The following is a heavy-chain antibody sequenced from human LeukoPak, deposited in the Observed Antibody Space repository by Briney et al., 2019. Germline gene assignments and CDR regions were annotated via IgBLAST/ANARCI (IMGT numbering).Heavy chain of an antibody. CDR3: AKDRYSYAFEYSDS. CDR1: GFTFSSYG. CDR2: ISNDGSKK. V-gene: IGHV3-30*18. J-gene: IGHJ4*02. D-gene: IGHD5-18*01. Sequence: GALVLSCAASGFTFSSYGMHWVRQAPGKGLDWVAVISNDGSKKYYADSVKGRFTISRDNSKNTLSLQVSSLRTEDTAVYYCAKDRYSYAFEYSDSWGQGTLVTVSS.